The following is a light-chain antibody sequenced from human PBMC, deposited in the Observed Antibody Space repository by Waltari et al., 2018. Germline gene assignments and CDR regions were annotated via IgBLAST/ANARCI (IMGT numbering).Light chain of an antibody. CDR3: HQYNDWPWT. J-gene: IGKJ1*01. Sequence: EIVMMQSPVTLSVSPGERATLSCRASQSVRSKLVWYQQKPGQAPRLLIYAASSRDTGIPARFSGSGSGTEFTLTISSLQSEDSAVYYCHQYNDWPWTVGQGTRVEIK. V-gene: IGKV3-15*01. CDR2: AAS. CDR1: QSVRSK.